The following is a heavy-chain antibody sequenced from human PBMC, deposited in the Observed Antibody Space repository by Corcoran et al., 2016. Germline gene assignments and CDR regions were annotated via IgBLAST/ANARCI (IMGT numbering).Heavy chain of an antibody. CDR2: IKSKTDGGTT. V-gene: IGHV3-15*07. J-gene: IGHJ4*02. CDR1: GFTFSNAW. CDR3: TTGLARWYDILTGYRAFDY. D-gene: IGHD3-9*01. Sequence: EVQLVESGGGLVMPWGSLRLSCAASGFTFSNAWMNWVRQAPGKGLEWVGRIKSKTDGGTTDYAAPVKGRFTISRDDSKNTLYLQMNSLKADDTDVYYCTTGLARWYDILTGYRAFDYGGQGALVTGSS.